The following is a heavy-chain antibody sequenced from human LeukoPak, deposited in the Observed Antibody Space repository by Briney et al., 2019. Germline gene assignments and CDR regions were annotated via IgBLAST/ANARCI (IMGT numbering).Heavy chain of an antibody. D-gene: IGHD3-22*01. Sequence: GGSLRLSCAASGFTSTTYAMSWVRQAPGKGLEWVSAVLGNGGSTYYADSVRGRFTISRDNSKNTLDLQMNSLRADDTAVYYCAKQRDRGYTSFDFWGQGTVVTVSS. J-gene: IGHJ4*02. CDR1: GFTSTTYA. CDR3: AKQRDRGYTSFDF. V-gene: IGHV3-23*01. CDR2: VLGNGGST.